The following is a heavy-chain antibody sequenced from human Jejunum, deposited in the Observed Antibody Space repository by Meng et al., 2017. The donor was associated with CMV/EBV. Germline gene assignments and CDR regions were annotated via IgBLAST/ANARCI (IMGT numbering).Heavy chain of an antibody. CDR2: ISNIGSFK. D-gene: IGHD3-3*01. CDR3: GDFEAG. J-gene: IGHJ4*02. V-gene: IGHV3-74*01. CDR1: GFTFSSYW. Sequence: SLRLSCAASGFTFSSYWIHWVRQAPGKGLVWVSSISNIGSFKACADSVKGRFTVSRDNAKNTAYLQMNSLTVEDAAVYYCGDFEAGWGQGTLVTVSS.